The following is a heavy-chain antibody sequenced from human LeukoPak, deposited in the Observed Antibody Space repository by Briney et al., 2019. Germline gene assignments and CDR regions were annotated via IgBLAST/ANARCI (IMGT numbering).Heavy chain of an antibody. D-gene: IGHD6-19*01. CDR2: INHSGST. CDR3: ASSGWYLSSFN. J-gene: IGHJ4*02. CDR1: GGSFSGYY. V-gene: IGHV4-34*01. Sequence: PSETLSLTCAVYGGSFSGYYWSWIRQPPGKGLEWIGEINHSGSTYYNPSLKSRVTISVDTSKNQFSLKLSSVTAADTAVYYCASSGWYLSSFNWGQGTLVTVSS.